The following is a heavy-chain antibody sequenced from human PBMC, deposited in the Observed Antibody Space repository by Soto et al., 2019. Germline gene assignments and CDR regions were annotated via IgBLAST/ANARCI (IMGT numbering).Heavy chain of an antibody. D-gene: IGHD6-13*01. CDR2: ISAYNGNT. J-gene: IGHJ6*02. CDR3: ARDFLEVHSSSWPAYYYYGMDV. Sequence: ASVKVSCKASGYTFTSYGISWVRQAPGQGLEWMGWISAYNGNTNYAQKLQGRVTMTTDTSTSTAYMELRSLRSDHTAVYYCARDFLEVHSSSWPAYYYYGMDVWGQGTTVTVSS. CDR1: GYTFTSYG. V-gene: IGHV1-18*01.